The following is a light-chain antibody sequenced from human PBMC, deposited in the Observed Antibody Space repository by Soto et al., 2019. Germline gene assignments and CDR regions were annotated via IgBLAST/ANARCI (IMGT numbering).Light chain of an antibody. CDR3: QQTYSTFIT. CDR2: AAS. V-gene: IGKV1-39*01. Sequence: DIQMTQSPSSLSASVGDRVTITCRASQTISTYLNWYQQKPGKAPKLLIYAASALQTGVPSRFSGSGSGTHFTLTISSLQPEDFATYYCQQTYSTFITFDQGTRLEIK. J-gene: IGKJ5*01. CDR1: QTISTY.